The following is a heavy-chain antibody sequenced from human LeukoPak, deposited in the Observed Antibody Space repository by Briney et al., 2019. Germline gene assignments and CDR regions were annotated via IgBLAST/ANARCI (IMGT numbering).Heavy chain of an antibody. V-gene: IGHV3-9*01. Sequence: GGSLRLSCAASGFTFDDYAMHWVRQAPGKGLEWVSGISWNSGSIGYADSVKGRFTISRDNAKNSLYLQMNSLRAEDTALYYCAKALHCSSTSCYKGGFDYWGQGTLVTVSS. CDR2: ISWNSGSI. CDR3: AKALHCSSTSCYKGGFDY. CDR1: GFTFDDYA. D-gene: IGHD2-2*02. J-gene: IGHJ4*02.